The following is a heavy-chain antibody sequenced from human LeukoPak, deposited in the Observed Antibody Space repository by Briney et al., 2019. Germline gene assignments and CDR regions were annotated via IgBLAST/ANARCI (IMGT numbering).Heavy chain of an antibody. CDR2: IIPILGIA. CDR3: ARRYSSSLTADYYGMDV. V-gene: IGHV1-69*04. J-gene: IGHJ6*02. D-gene: IGHD6-6*01. Sequence: SVKVSCKASGGTFSGYAISWVRQAPGQGLEWMGRIIPILGIANYAQKFQGRVTITADKSTSTAYMELSSLRSEDTAVYYCARRYSSSLTADYYGMDVWGQGTTVTASS. CDR1: GGTFSGYA.